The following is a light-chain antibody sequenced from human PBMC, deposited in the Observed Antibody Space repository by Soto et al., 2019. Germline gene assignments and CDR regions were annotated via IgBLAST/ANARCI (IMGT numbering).Light chain of an antibody. CDR2: LNSDGSH. Sequence: QPVLTQSPSASASLGASVKLTCTLSSGHSSYAIAWHQQQPEKGPRYLMKLNSDGSHSKWDGIPDRFSGSSSGAERYLTISSLQSEDEADYYCQTWGTGIRVVGGGTKLTVL. V-gene: IGLV4-69*01. CDR3: QTWGTGIRV. J-gene: IGLJ2*01. CDR1: SGHSSYA.